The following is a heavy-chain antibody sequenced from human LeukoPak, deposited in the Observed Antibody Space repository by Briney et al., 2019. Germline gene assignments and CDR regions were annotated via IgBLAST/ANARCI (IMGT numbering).Heavy chain of an antibody. V-gene: IGHV1-2*02. CDR2: INPNSGGT. CDR1: GYTFTGYY. D-gene: IGHD1-26*01. J-gene: IGHJ4*02. CDR3: ARDFSRIVGASLGY. Sequence: ASVKVSCKASGYTFTGYYMHWVRQAPGQGLEWMGWINPNSGGTNYAQKFQGRVTMTRDTSISTAYMELSGLRSDDTAVYYCARDFSRIVGASLGYWGQGTLVTVSS.